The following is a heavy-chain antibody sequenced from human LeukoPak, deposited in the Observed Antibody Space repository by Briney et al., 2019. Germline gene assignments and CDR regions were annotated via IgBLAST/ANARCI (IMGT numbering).Heavy chain of an antibody. CDR1: GGTISSSSYY. J-gene: IGHJ5*02. Sequence: SETLSLTCTVSGGTISSSSYYWGWIRQPPGKGLEWIGSIYYSGSTYYNPSLKSRVTISVDTSKNQFSLKLSSVTAADTAVYYCARSRGNRGIVVVITRSNWFDPWGQGTLVTVSS. V-gene: IGHV4-39*07. CDR3: ARSRGNRGIVVVITRSNWFDP. D-gene: IGHD3-22*01. CDR2: IYYSGST.